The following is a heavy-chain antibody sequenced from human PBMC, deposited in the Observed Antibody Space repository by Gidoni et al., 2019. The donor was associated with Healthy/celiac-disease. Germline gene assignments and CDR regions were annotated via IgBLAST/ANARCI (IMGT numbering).Heavy chain of an antibody. D-gene: IGHD1-26*01. V-gene: IGHV4-34*01. CDR2: INHSGST. J-gene: IGHJ1*01. Sequence: QVQLQQWGEGLWKPSETLSLTCAVYGGSCSGYYWSWIRQPPGKGLEWIGEINHSGSTNSTPSLKCRVTISVDTSKNQFSLKLSSVTAADTAVYYCAIGSQWEPRRGRYFQHWGQGTLVTVSS. CDR3: AIGSQWEPRRGRYFQH. CDR1: GGSCSGYY.